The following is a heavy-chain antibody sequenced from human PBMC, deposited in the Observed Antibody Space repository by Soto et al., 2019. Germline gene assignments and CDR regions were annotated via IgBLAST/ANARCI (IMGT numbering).Heavy chain of an antibody. CDR2: IFYTGAT. Sequence: QVQLQESGPGLVKPSETLSLTCTVSGASMMSYYWRWIRQPPGKGLEWIGFIFYTGATDYNPSLKRRVTLSVDMSKNQFSLNLSSVTAADSAVYYCAGLEIWTADYWGQGTLVTVSP. CDR3: AGLEIWTADY. V-gene: IGHV4-59*08. D-gene: IGHD3-3*01. CDR1: GASMMSYY. J-gene: IGHJ4*02.